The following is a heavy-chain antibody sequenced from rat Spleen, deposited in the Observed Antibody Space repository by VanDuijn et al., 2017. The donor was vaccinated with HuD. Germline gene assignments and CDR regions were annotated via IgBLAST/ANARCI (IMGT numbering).Heavy chain of an antibody. V-gene: IGHV5S23*01. Sequence: EVQLVESGGGLVQPGRSLKLSCAASGFTFSNYYMAWVRQAPTKGLEWVASITNSGGSTYYRDSVKGRFTISRDNAKSALYLQMDSLRSEDTATYYCTQQLGDWFAYWGQGTLVTVSS. J-gene: IGHJ3*01. CDR1: GFTFSNYY. CDR2: ITNSGGST. D-gene: IGHD1-10*01. CDR3: TQQLGDWFAY.